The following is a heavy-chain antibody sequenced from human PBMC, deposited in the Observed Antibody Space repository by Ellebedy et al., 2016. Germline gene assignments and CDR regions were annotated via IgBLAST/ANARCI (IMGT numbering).Heavy chain of an antibody. CDR3: ARSLLYGGYEFDY. Sequence: SVKVSXXASGGTFSSYAISWVRQAPGQGLEWMGGIIPIFGTANYAQKFQGRVTITADKSTSTAYMELSSLRSEDTAVYYCARSLLYGGYEFDYWGQGTLVTVSS. CDR2: IIPIFGTA. D-gene: IGHD5-12*01. CDR1: GGTFSSYA. V-gene: IGHV1-69*06. J-gene: IGHJ4*02.